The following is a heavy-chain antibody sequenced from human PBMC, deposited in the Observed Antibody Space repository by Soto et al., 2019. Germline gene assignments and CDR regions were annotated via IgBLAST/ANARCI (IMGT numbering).Heavy chain of an antibody. D-gene: IGHD3-22*01. CDR1: GYTFTSYG. J-gene: IGHJ6*02. V-gene: IGHV1-18*01. CDR3: ARVAGGYYLSFGMDV. CDR2: ISAYNGNT. Sequence: ASVKVSCKASGYTFTSYGISWVRQAPGQGLEWMGWISAYNGNTNYAQKLQGRVTMTTDTSTSTAYMELRSLRSDDTAVYYCARVAGGYYLSFGMDVWGQGTTVTVSS.